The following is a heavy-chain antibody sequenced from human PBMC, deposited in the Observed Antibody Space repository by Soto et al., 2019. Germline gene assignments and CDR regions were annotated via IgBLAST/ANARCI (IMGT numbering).Heavy chain of an antibody. CDR3: VRGGIVDMYCFDY. CDR1: GFTFSIYE. J-gene: IGHJ4*02. V-gene: IGHV3-48*03. Sequence: GGSLRLSCAASGFTFSIYEMNWVRQAPGKGLEWVSYSSGSGNTIYYADSVKGRFTMSRDNVNNSLYLQMNTLRAEDTAVYFCVRGGIVDMYCFDYWGQGTLVTVSS. CDR2: SSGSGNTI. D-gene: IGHD5-12*01.